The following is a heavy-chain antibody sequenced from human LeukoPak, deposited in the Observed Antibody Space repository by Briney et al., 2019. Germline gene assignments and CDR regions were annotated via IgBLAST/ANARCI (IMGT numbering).Heavy chain of an antibody. Sequence: GASAKVSCKPSRGTFSSYAISWVRQAPGQGLEWMGVIIPIFVTAHHVQKLQGRVTITADESTSTAYMEMSSLRSEDTAVYYCARDASSGYTPWGQGTLVTVSS. D-gene: IGHD3-22*01. J-gene: IGHJ5*02. CDR1: RGTFSSYA. V-gene: IGHV1-69*13. CDR2: IIPIFVTA. CDR3: ARDASSGYTP.